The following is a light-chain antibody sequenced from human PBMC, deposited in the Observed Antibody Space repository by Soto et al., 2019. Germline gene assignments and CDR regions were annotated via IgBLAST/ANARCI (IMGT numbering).Light chain of an antibody. Sequence: QSVLTQPASVSGSPGQSITISCTGTSSDIGGYNYVSWYQQHPSKAPQLMIYEVSNRPSGVSSRFSGSKSGNTASLTISGLQAEDEADYYCSSYTSSRAYVFGIGTKVTVL. J-gene: IGLJ1*01. CDR2: EVS. V-gene: IGLV2-14*01. CDR3: SSYTSSRAYV. CDR1: SSDIGGYNY.